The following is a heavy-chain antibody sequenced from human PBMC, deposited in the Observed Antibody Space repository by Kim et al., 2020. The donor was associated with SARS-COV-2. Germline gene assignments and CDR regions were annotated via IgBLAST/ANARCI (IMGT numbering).Heavy chain of an antibody. CDR2: IKQDGSEK. Sequence: GGSLRLSCAASGITFSSYWMSWVRQAPGKGLEWVANIKQDGSEKYYVDSVKGRFIISRDNAKKSLYLQMNSLRAEDTAVYYCARDTPLFASSGPFDYGG. CDR3: ARDTPLFASSGPFDY. D-gene: IGHD3-10*01. CDR1: GITFSSYW. V-gene: IGHV3-7*01. J-gene: IGHJ5*01.